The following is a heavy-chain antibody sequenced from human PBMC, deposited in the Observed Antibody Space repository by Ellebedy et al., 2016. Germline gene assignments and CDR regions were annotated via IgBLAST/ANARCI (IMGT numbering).Heavy chain of an antibody. J-gene: IGHJ6*02. Sequence: GGSLRLSCAASGFTFSSYAMSWVRQAPGKGLEWLSAISGSGDSTYYADSVKGRFTISRDNSKNTLYLQMNSLRAEDTAVYYCARQHGSYYYYGMDVWGQGTTVTVSS. CDR2: ISGSGDST. V-gene: IGHV3-23*01. CDR3: ARQHGSYYYYGMDV. CDR1: GFTFSSYA.